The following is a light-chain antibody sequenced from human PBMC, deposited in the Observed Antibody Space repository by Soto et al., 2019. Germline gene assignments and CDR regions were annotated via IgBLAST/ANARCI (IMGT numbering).Light chain of an antibody. J-gene: IGKJ1*01. CDR1: HSISRR. Sequence: PSTLSASVGDRVTITCRASHSISRRLAWYQQKPGKAPKVLIYDASSLESGVPSRFSGSGSGTEFTLTISSLQPDDFATYYCQQYNRYWTFGQGTKVDIK. CDR3: QQYNRYWT. CDR2: DAS. V-gene: IGKV1-5*01.